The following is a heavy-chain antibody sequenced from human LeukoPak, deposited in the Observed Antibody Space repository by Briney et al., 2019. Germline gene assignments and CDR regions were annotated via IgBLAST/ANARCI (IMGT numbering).Heavy chain of an antibody. Sequence: SETLSLTCAVYGGSFSGYYWSWIRQPPGKGLEWIGEINHSGSTNYNPSLKSRVTISVDTSKNQFSLKLSSVTAADTAVYYCARGGLPGYYYYYGMDVWGQGTTVTVSS. CDR3: ARGGLPGYYYYYGMDV. D-gene: IGHD3-16*01. V-gene: IGHV4-34*01. CDR2: INHSGST. CDR1: GGSFSGYY. J-gene: IGHJ6*02.